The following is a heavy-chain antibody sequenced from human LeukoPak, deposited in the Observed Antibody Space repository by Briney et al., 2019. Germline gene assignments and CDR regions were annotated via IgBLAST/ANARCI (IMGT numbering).Heavy chain of an antibody. J-gene: IGHJ4*02. Sequence: QPGGSLRLSCAASGFTFSSYGMHWVRQAPGKGLEWVAVISYDGSNKYYADSVKGRFTISRDNSKNTVYLQMNSLRAEDTAVYYCAKDSGNSGWYVDNWGQGTLVTVSS. CDR1: GFTFSSYG. D-gene: IGHD6-19*01. CDR3: AKDSGNSGWYVDN. V-gene: IGHV3-30*18. CDR2: ISYDGSNK.